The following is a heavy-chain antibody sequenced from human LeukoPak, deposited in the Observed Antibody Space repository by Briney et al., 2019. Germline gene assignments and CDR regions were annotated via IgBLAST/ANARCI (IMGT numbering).Heavy chain of an antibody. V-gene: IGHV4-39*01. D-gene: IGHD3-10*01. CDR1: GGSIRGNSHY. CDR3: ARHDLTYGSGEDNWFDP. Sequence: SETLSLTCTVSGGSIRGNSHYWGWIRQPPGKGLEWIGSIYSSGLTYYNPPLKSRVTFSVDTSKNHFSLKLSSVTAADTALYYCARHDLTYGSGEDNWFDPWGQGILVTVSS. J-gene: IGHJ5*02. CDR2: IYSSGLT.